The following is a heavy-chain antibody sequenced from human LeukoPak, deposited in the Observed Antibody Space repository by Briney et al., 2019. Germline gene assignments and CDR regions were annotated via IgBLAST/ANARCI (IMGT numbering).Heavy chain of an antibody. D-gene: IGHD3-10*01. Sequence: GGSLRLSCAASGFTVSSNYMSWVRQAPGKGLEWVSIIYSGGSTYYADSVKGRFTISRDNSKNTLYLQMNTLRAEDTAVYYCVRGAPRRWFGESLSGEKYYCDYWGQGTLVTVSS. J-gene: IGHJ4*02. CDR2: IYSGGST. CDR3: VRGAPRRWFGESLSGEKYYCDY. CDR1: GFTVSSNY. V-gene: IGHV3-66*01.